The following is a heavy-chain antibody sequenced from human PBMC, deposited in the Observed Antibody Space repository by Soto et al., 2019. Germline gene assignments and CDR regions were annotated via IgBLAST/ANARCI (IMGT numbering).Heavy chain of an antibody. V-gene: IGHV4-59*01. Sequence: SETLSLTCTVSGGSISSYYWSWIRQPPGRGLEWIGYIYYSGSTNYNPSLKSRVTISVDTSKNQFSLKLSSVTAADTAVYYCARGRANYDILTGYYKYFDYWGQGTLVTVSS. J-gene: IGHJ4*02. CDR2: IYYSGST. CDR3: ARGRANYDILTGYYKYFDY. CDR1: GGSISSYY. D-gene: IGHD3-9*01.